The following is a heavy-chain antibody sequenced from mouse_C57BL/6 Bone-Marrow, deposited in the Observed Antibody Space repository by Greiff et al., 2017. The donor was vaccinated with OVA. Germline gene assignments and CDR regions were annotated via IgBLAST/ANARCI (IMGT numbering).Heavy chain of an antibody. Sequence: VQLQQSGAELARPGASVKLSCKASGYTFTSYGISWVKQRTGPGLEWIGEIYPRSGNTYYNEKFKGKATLTADKSSSTAYMELRSLTSEDSAVYFCARNYYGSSYDRYFDVWGTGTTVTVSS. CDR3: ARNYYGSSYDRYFDV. J-gene: IGHJ1*03. CDR1: GYTFTSYG. CDR2: IYPRSGNT. V-gene: IGHV1-81*01. D-gene: IGHD1-1*01.